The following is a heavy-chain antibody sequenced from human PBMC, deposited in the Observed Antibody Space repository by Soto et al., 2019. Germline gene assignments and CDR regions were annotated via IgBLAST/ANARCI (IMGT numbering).Heavy chain of an antibody. CDR3: VKHHVSRVGAHDQ. CDR2: ISADGAIT. V-gene: IGHV3-23*01. Sequence: GGSLRLSCAVSGFTFSTSAMSWVRQAPGRGLEWVSAISADGAITHYADSVKGRFTMSRDNSKNTVYPQVNSLRAEDTAVYYCVKHHVSRVGAHDQWGQGSMVTVSS. D-gene: IGHD1-26*01. J-gene: IGHJ4*02. CDR1: GFTFSTSA.